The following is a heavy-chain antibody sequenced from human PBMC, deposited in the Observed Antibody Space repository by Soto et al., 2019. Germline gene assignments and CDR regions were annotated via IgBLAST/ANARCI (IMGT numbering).Heavy chain of an antibody. Sequence: EVQLVESGGGLVKPGGSLRLSCAASGFTFSNAWMSWVRQAPGKGLEWVGRIKSNTDGGTTDYAAPVKGRFTISRDDSKNTLYLQMNSLKTEDTAVYYCHTLRMPWGQGTLVTVSS. D-gene: IGHD2-2*02. CDR1: GFTFSNAW. V-gene: IGHV3-15*01. J-gene: IGHJ5*02. CDR3: HTLRMP. CDR2: IKSNTDGGTT.